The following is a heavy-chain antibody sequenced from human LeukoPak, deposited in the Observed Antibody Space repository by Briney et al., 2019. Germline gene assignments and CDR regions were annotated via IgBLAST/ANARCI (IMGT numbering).Heavy chain of an antibody. D-gene: IGHD6-6*01. V-gene: IGHV4-4*08. CDR3: ASIGSSSFIGPLSDY. Sequence: SETLSLTCSISADSISSYYWGWIRQTPQRGLELIGYGHFSGYADYNPSLKSRVNLSVDTTKKLISLKLSSVTAADTAVYYCASIGSSSFIGPLSDYWGQGTLVTVSS. J-gene: IGHJ4*02. CDR1: ADSISSYY. CDR2: GHFSGYA.